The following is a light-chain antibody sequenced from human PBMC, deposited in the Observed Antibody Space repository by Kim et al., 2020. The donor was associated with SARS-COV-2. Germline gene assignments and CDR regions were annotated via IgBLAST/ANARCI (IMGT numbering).Light chain of an antibody. J-gene: IGKJ2*01. CDR1: QRVSSN. Sequence: SVSPGERATLSCRASQRVSSNLAWYQQKPGQAPRLLIYGAFTRATGIPSRFSGSGSGTEFTLTISSLQSEDFAVYSCQQYNNWPYTFGQGTKLEI. V-gene: IGKV3-15*01. CDR3: QQYNNWPYT. CDR2: GAF.